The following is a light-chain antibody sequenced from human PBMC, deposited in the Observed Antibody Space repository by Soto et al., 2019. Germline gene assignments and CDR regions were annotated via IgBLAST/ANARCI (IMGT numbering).Light chain of an antibody. CDR3: QKYTIVPT. V-gene: IGKV1-27*01. CDR1: QGISNY. Sequence: DIQMTQSPSSLSASVGDRVTITCRASQGISNYLAWYQQIPGKVPKLLISAASTLQSGVPSRFSGSGSWTDFTLTISSLQTEDVATYYCQKYTIVPTFGGGTKVEIK. J-gene: IGKJ4*01. CDR2: AAS.